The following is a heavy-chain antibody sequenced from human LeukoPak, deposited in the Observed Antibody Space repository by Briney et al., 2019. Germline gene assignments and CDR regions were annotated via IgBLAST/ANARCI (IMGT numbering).Heavy chain of an antibody. Sequence: PGRSLRLSCAASGFTFDDYTMHWVQQAPGKGLEWVSGISWNSGSIGYADSVKGRFTISRDNAKNSLYLQMNSLRAEDTALYYCAKDRRNDFDYWGQGILVTVSS. J-gene: IGHJ4*02. CDR1: GFTFDDYT. D-gene: IGHD1-14*01. CDR3: AKDRRNDFDY. V-gene: IGHV3-9*01. CDR2: ISWNSGSI.